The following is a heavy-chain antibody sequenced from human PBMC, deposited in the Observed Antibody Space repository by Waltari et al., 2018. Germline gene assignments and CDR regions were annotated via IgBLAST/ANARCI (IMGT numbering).Heavy chain of an antibody. J-gene: IGHJ6*02. CDR2: VQQEGREK. D-gene: IGHD6-19*01. CDR3: ARDLHSSGWEPLRHYYYYGMDV. CDR1: GFTFSSYW. V-gene: IGHV3-7*01. Sequence: EVQLVESGGGVVEPGGSLRLSCAASGFTFSSYWMSWSRQAPGKGLERVANVQQEGREKYYVDSVKGRFTISRDNAKNSLYLQMNSLRAEDTAVYYCARDLHSSGWEPLRHYYYYGMDVWGQGTTVTVSS.